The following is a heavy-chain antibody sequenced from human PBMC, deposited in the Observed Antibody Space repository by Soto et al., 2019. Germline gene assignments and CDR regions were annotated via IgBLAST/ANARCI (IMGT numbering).Heavy chain of an antibody. CDR2: INPNSGGT. CDR3: ARDLNYYDSSGYYSFDY. CDR1: GYTFTGYY. Sequence: ASVKVSCKASGYTFTGYYMHWVRQAPGQGLEWMGWINPNSGGTNYAQKFQGWVTMTRDTSISTAYMELSRLRSDDTAVYYCARDLNYYDSSGYYSFDYWGQGTLVTVSS. D-gene: IGHD3-22*01. V-gene: IGHV1-2*04. J-gene: IGHJ4*02.